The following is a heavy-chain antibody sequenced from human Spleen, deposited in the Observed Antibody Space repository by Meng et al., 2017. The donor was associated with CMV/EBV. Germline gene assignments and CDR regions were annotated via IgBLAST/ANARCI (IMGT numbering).Heavy chain of an antibody. CDR3: AREIEYSSSLGFDY. CDR1: ADSFSSYF. Sequence: GSLRLSCSVSADSFSSYFWTWIRQPPGKRLEWIGYISSTGSPNYNPSLRSRVTFSVDTSKNQFSLNLTSVTAADTAMYYCAREIEYSSSLGFDYWGQGTLVTVSS. CDR2: ISSTGSP. J-gene: IGHJ4*02. D-gene: IGHD6-6*01. V-gene: IGHV4-59*01.